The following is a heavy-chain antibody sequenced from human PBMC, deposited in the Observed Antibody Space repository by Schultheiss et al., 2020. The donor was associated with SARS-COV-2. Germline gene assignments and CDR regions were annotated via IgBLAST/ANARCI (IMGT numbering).Heavy chain of an antibody. CDR3: ARVPTRVPAALPLFDWYFDL. Sequence: GGSLRLSCAASGFTFSSYSMNWVRQAPGKGLEWVSYISSSSSYIYYADSVKGRFTISRDNAKNSLYLQMNSLRAEDTAVYYCARVPTRVPAALPLFDWYFDLWGRGTLVTVSS. CDR1: GFTFSSYS. D-gene: IGHD2-2*01. CDR2: ISSSSSYI. J-gene: IGHJ2*01. V-gene: IGHV3-21*05.